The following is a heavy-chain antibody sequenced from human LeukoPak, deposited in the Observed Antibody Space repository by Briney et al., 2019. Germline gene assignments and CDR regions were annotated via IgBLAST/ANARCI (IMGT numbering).Heavy chain of an antibody. Sequence: ASVKVSCKASGYTFTSYGISWVRQAPGQGLEWMGWISAYNGNTNYAQKLQGRVTMTTDTSTSTAYMELRSLRSDDTAVYYCARDRIDYGDNARTFDYWGQGTLVTVSS. J-gene: IGHJ4*02. V-gene: IGHV1-18*01. CDR2: ISAYNGNT. D-gene: IGHD4-23*01. CDR3: ARDRIDYGDNARTFDY. CDR1: GYTFTSYG.